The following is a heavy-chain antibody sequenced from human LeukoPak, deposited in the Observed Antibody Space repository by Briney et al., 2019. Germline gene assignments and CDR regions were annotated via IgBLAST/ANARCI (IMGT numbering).Heavy chain of an antibody. CDR3: ARAPRYYYDSSGVSFDY. CDR2: IYSSGST. V-gene: IGHV4-31*03. D-gene: IGHD3-22*01. J-gene: IGHJ4*02. Sequence: SETLSLTCTVSGGSISSGGYYWSWIRQHPGKGLEWIGYIYSSGSTYYNPSLKSRVTISVDTSKNQFSLKLSSVTAADTAVYYCARAPRYYYDSSGVSFDYWGQGTLVTVSS. CDR1: GGSISSGGYY.